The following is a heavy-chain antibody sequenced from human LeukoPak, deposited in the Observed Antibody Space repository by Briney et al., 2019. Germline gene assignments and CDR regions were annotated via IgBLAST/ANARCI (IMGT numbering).Heavy chain of an antibody. V-gene: IGHV3-48*04. CDR3: ARVYYDILTGWTGPDY. J-gene: IGHJ4*02. CDR1: GFTFSSYS. D-gene: IGHD3-9*01. Sequence: PGGSLRLSCAASGFTFSSYSMNWVRQAPGKGLEWVSYISSSSSTIYYADSVKGRFTISRDNAKNSLYLQMNSLRAEDTAVYYCARVYYDILTGWTGPDYWGQGTLVTVSS. CDR2: ISSSSSTI.